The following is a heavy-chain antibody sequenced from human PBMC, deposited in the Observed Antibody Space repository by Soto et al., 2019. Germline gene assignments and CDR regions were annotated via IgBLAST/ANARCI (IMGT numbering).Heavy chain of an antibody. J-gene: IGHJ4*02. Sequence: ASVKVSCQASGYTFTSYGISWVRQAPGQGLEWMGWISAYNGNTNYAQKLQGRVTMTTDTSTSTAYMELRSLRSDDTAVYYWARDRSDSSGYYSGNWGQGTLVTVSS. V-gene: IGHV1-18*01. CDR1: GYTFTSYG. D-gene: IGHD3-22*01. CDR3: ARDRSDSSGYYSGN. CDR2: ISAYNGNT.